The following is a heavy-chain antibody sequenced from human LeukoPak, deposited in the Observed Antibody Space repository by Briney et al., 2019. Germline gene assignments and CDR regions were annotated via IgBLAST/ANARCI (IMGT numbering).Heavy chain of an antibody. Sequence: ASVKVSCKASGYTFTSYDINWVRQATGQGLEWMGWMNPNSGNTGYAQKFQGRVTITTDESTSTAYMELSSLRSEDTAVYYCARRITIFGVVRDAFDIWGQGTMVTVSS. V-gene: IGHV1-8*01. CDR1: GYTFTSYD. CDR3: ARRITIFGVVRDAFDI. D-gene: IGHD3-3*01. J-gene: IGHJ3*02. CDR2: MNPNSGNT.